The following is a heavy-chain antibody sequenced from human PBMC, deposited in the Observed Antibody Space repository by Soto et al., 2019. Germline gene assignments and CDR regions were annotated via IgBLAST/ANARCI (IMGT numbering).Heavy chain of an antibody. D-gene: IGHD1-1*01. Sequence: SETLSLTCTVSGGSISSYYWSWIRQPPGKGLEWIGYIYYSGSTNYNPSLKSRVTISVDTSKNQFSLKLSSVTAADTAVYYCARRTGWNGNFDYWGQGTLVTVSS. CDR2: IYYSGST. V-gene: IGHV4-59*01. CDR1: GGSISSYY. CDR3: ARRTGWNGNFDY. J-gene: IGHJ4*02.